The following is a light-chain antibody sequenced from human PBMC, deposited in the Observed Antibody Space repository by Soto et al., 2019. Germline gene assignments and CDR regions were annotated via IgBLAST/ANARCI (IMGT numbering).Light chain of an antibody. CDR1: RTINTY. Sequence: DVRMTQSPSSLSASVGDTITITCRASRTINTYLLWYHQKPGRAPNLLIYNASTLHSGVPSKFSGSGSGTDFTLTISGLQPEDFATYHCQQTYSDISFGGGTKVE. J-gene: IGKJ4*01. CDR3: QQTYSDIS. CDR2: NAS. V-gene: IGKV1-39*01.